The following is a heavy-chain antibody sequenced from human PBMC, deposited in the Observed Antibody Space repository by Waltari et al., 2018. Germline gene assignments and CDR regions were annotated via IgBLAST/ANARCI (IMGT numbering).Heavy chain of an antibody. CDR2: IWYDGSKK. CDR3: ARTGNGHSSGWYSGDY. D-gene: IGHD6-19*01. CDR1: GFTFSRYG. Sequence: QVQLVESGGGVVQPGRSLRTSCAASGFTFSRYGLQWVSKASDKGLVWVAIIWYDGSKKYYADSVKGRFTISKDNSNNTLYLQMNSLRAEDTAVYYCARTGNGHSSGWYSGDYWGQGTLVTVSS. J-gene: IGHJ4*02. V-gene: IGHV3-33*01.